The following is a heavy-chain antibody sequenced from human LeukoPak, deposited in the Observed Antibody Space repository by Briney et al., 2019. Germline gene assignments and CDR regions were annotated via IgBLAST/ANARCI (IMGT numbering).Heavy chain of an antibody. CDR1: GFTFHNFG. CDR3: ARDSDTSGNHWFFDV. Sequence: PGGSLRLSCAASGFTFHNFGMVWVRQAPGKGLQWVAAIDPDGNDNYYADSARGRFVISRDNSKNTLYLQIYSLTVVDTAVYYCARDSDTSGNHWFFDVWGRGTLVIASS. V-gene: IGHV3-30*12. D-gene: IGHD6-19*01. J-gene: IGHJ2*01. CDR2: IDPDGNDN.